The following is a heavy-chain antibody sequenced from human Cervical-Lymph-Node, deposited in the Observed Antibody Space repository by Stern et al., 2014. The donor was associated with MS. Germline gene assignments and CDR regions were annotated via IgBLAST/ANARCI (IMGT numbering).Heavy chain of an antibody. CDR1: GGTFSSYA. CDR3: AYSTTLKYGYFDY. V-gene: IGHV1-69*01. J-gene: IGHJ4*02. CDR2: ISPIFGTA. D-gene: IGHD2-15*01. Sequence: QVQLMQSGAEVKKPGASVKASCKASGGTFSSYAISWVRQAPGQGLEWMGGISPIFGTANSAQKFQGRVTITADESTSTAYMELSSLRSEDTAVYYCAYSTTLKYGYFDYWGQGTLVTVSS.